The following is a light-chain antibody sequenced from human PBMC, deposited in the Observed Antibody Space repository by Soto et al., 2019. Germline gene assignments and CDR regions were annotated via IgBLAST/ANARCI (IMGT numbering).Light chain of an antibody. Sequence: QSALTQPASVSGSPGQSITISCTGARSDVGGYNYVYWYQQHPGKAPKLMIYDVSTRPSGISNRFSGSKSGNTASRTIPGVHAQDEDDHYCSSSISIVRIDVVFIGGTKPTVL. V-gene: IGLV2-14*01. CDR1: RSDVGGYNY. CDR3: SSSISIVRIDVV. J-gene: IGLJ2*01. CDR2: DVS.